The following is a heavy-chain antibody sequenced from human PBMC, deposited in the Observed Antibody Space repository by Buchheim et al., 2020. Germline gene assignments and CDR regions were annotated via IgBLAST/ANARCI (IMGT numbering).Heavy chain of an antibody. J-gene: IGHJ4*02. V-gene: IGHV3-23*01. CDR3: AKGTTNYNILTGYYPFDY. D-gene: IGHD3-9*01. CDR1: GFTLSNYA. Sequence: EVQLLESGGDLVQPGGSLTLSCAASGFTLSNYAMGWVRQAPGKGLEWVSSISGRGDKTYYADFAEGRFTISRDNSKSKPSVQMNSLRVEDTAVYYCAKGTTNYNILTGYYPFDYWGQG. CDR2: ISGRGDKT.